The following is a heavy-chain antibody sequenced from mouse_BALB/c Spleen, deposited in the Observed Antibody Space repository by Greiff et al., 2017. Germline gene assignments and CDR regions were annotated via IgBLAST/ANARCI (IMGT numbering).Heavy chain of an antibody. D-gene: IGHD2-1*01. CDR2: ISSGGSYT. CDR3: TREDGNYFDY. V-gene: IGHV5-6-4*01. Sequence: EVNVVESGGGLVKPGGSLKLSCAASGFTFSSYTMSWVRQTPEKRLEWVATISSGGSYTYYPDSVKGRFTISRDNAKNTLYLQMSSLKSEDTAMYYCTREDGNYFDYWGQGTTLTVSS. J-gene: IGHJ2*01. CDR1: GFTFSSYT.